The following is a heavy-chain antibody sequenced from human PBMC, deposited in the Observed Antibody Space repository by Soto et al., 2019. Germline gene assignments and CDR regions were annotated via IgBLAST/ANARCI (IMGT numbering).Heavy chain of an antibody. J-gene: IGHJ4*02. CDR2: MNPNSGNT. CDR1: GYTFTSYD. CDR3: ARGRRLDFWSGIYYFDD. V-gene: IGHV1-8*01. Sequence: ASVKVSCKASGYTFTSYDINWVRQATGQGLEWMGWMNPNSGNTGYAQKFQGRVTMTRNTSISTAYMELSSLRSEDTAVYYCARGRRLDFWSGIYYFDDWGQGTLVTVYS. D-gene: IGHD3-3*01.